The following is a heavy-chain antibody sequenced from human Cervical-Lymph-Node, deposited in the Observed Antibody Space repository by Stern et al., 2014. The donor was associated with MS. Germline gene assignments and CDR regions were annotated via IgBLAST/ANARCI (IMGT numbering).Heavy chain of an antibody. V-gene: IGHV3-48*02. CDR1: GFSFSTYT. J-gene: IGHJ6*02. CDR2: IRSRSSTI. CDR3: AREITDYYYGMDV. D-gene: IGHD3-16*01. Sequence: EVQLVASGGGLVQPGGSLRLSCAASGFSFSTYTMNWVRQAPGKGLEWVSYIRSRSSTIYYADSVKGRFTISRDNAKNSLYLQMNSLRDEDTAVYYCAREITDYYYGMDVWGQGTTVTVSS.